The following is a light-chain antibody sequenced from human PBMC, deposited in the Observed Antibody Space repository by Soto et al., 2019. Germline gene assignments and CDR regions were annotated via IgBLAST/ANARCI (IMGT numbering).Light chain of an antibody. V-gene: IGLV7-43*01. J-gene: IGLJ3*02. Sequence: QAVVTQEPSLTVSPGGTVTLTCASSTGAVTSGYYPNWFQQKPGQAPRALIYSKSNKHSWTPARFSGSLLGGKAALTLSGVQPADEAEYYCLVYYDSDWVFGGGTKLTVL. CDR1: TGAVTSGYY. CDR2: SKS. CDR3: LVYYDSDWV.